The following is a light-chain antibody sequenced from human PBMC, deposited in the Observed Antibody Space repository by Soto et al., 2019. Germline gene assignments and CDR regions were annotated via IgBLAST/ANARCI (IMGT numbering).Light chain of an antibody. V-gene: IGLV2-8*01. CDR2: EVS. Sequence: QSVLTQPPSASGSPGQSVTISCTGTSSDVGGYNYVSWYQQHPGKAPKLMIYEVSKRPSGVPDRFSGSKSGNTASLTVSGLQAEDEADYYCSSYAGSNHNWVFGGGTKPTVL. CDR3: SSYAGSNHNWV. CDR1: SSDVGGYNY. J-gene: IGLJ3*02.